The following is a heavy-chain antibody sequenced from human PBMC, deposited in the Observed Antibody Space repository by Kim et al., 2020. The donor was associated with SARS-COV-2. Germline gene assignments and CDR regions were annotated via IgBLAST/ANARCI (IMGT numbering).Heavy chain of an antibody. Sequence: GGSLRLSCAGSGFTFSSYAMSWVRQAPGKGLEWVSAISGSGTSRYYADSVRGLFTISRDNSKNTRYLQMNSLRAEDTAIYYCAKAAAGISTFDAWGQGTLVTVSS. CDR3: AKAAAGISTFDA. V-gene: IGHV3-23*01. J-gene: IGHJ4*02. D-gene: IGHD6-13*01. CDR2: ISGSGTSR. CDR1: GFTFSSYA.